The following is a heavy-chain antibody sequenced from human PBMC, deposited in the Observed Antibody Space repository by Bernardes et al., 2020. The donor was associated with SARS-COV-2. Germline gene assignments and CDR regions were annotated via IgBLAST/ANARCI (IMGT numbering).Heavy chain of an antibody. CDR1: GYTFTSYY. D-gene: IGHD3-10*01. CDR3: ASTMVRGVIGTPDYYYYGMDV. V-gene: IGHV1-46*01. CDR2: INPIGGST. Sequence: ASVKVSCKASGYTFTSYYMHWVRQDPGQGLEWMGIINPIGGSTSYAQKFQGRVTMTRDTSTSTVYMELSSLRSEDTAVYYCASTMVRGVIGTPDYYYYGMDVWGQGTTVTVSS. J-gene: IGHJ6*02.